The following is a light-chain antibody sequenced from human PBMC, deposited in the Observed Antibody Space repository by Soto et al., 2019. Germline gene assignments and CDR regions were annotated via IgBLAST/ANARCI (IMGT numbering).Light chain of an antibody. CDR1: QSVSSY. CDR3: QQRSNWPPGIT. J-gene: IGKJ3*01. CDR2: DAS. Sequence: EIVLTQSPATLSLSPGERATLSCRASQSVSSYLAWYQQKPGQAPRLLIYDASNRATGIPARFSGSGSGTDFTLTISSLEPEDFAVYYRQQRSNWPPGITFGPGTKVDIK. V-gene: IGKV3-11*01.